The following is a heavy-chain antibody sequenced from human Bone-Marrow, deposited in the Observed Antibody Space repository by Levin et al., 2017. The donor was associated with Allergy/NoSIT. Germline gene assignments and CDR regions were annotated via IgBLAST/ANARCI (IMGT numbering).Heavy chain of an antibody. CDR3: ARQPRTGVQDILSGYCPYGMDV. CDR1: GGSLSSSNYY. J-gene: IGHJ6*02. CDR2: IYYSGTT. V-gene: IGHV4-39*01. D-gene: IGHD3-9*01. Sequence: KPSETLSLTCTVSGGSLSSSNYYWGWIRQPPGTGLEWIGTIYYSGTTYYNPSLKSRVTISVDTSKNQFSLKLSSVTAADTAVYFCARQPRTGVQDILSGYCPYGMDVWGQGTTVTVSS.